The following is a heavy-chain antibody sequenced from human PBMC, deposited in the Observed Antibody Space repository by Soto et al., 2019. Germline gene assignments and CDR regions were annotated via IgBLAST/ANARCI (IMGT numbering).Heavy chain of an antibody. D-gene: IGHD3-10*01. CDR1: GYSFNKYW. CDR2: IYPGDSDI. Sequence: PGESLKISCKGSGYSFNKYWIGWVRQMPGKGLEWMGVIYPGDSDIRYGPSFQGQVTISVDKSISTAYLQWSSLKASDTAMYYCARILVRGVMGWFDPWGQGTLVTVSS. CDR3: ARILVRGVMGWFDP. J-gene: IGHJ5*02. V-gene: IGHV5-51*01.